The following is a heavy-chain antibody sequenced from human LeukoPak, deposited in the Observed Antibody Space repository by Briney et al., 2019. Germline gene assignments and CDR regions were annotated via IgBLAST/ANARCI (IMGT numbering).Heavy chain of an antibody. V-gene: IGHV3-23*01. J-gene: IGHJ4*02. CDR3: ARDGLPYYYDSSGFFAIDY. CDR2: ITGTGGST. CDR1: GFTFTSYA. Sequence: GGSLRLSCAASGFTFTSYAMSWVRQAPGKGLEWVSAITGTGGSTYYAASVKGRFTVSRDNSKNTLYLQMSSLRAEDTAMYYCARDGLPYYYDSSGFFAIDYWGQGTLVTVSS. D-gene: IGHD3-22*01.